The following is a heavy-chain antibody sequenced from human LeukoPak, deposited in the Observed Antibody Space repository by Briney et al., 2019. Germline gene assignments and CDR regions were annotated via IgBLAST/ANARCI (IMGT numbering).Heavy chain of an antibody. V-gene: IGHV3-48*03. Sequence: GGSLRLSCAASGFTFSSSDMNWVRQAPGKGLEWVSYISSSGSTIHYADSVKGRFTISRDNAKNSLYLQMNSLRDEDTAVYYCARDGQLWFYYYYYGMDVWGQGTTVTVSS. J-gene: IGHJ6*02. CDR2: ISSSGSTI. D-gene: IGHD5-18*01. CDR1: GFTFSSSD. CDR3: ARDGQLWFYYYYYGMDV.